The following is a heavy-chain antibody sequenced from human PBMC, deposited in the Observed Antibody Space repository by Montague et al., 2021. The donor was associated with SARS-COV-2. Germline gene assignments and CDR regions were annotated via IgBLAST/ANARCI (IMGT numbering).Heavy chain of an antibody. J-gene: IGHJ5*02. D-gene: IGHD6-13*01. V-gene: IGHV4-59*12. Sequence: SETLSLTCSVSGGSISSSYWSWIRQPPGKGLEWIGYIYHYGSAKYNPSLKSRVTISVDTSKNQFSLKVSSVTAADTAVYYCARDLSSSWSYWFDPWGQGTLVTVSS. CDR3: ARDLSSSWSYWFDP. CDR1: GGSISSSY. CDR2: IYHYGSA.